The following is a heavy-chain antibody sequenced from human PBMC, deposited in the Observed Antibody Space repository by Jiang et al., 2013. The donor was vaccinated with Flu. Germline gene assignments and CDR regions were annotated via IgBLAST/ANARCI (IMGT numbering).Heavy chain of an antibody. V-gene: IGHV1-2*04. Sequence: EVKKPGASVKVSCKASGYTFTGYYMHWVRQAPGQGLEWMGWINPNSGGTNYAQKFQGWVTMTRDTSISTAYMELSRLRSDDTAVYYCARDRGIVGVTDIVVVPAAIGVGMDVWGQGTTVTVSS. J-gene: IGHJ6*02. CDR3: ARDRGIVGVTDIVVVPAAIGVGMDV. D-gene: IGHD2-2*01. CDR1: GYTFTGYY. CDR2: INPNSGGT.